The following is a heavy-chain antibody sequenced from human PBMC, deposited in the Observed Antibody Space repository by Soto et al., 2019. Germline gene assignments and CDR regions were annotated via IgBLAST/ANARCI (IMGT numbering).Heavy chain of an antibody. CDR1: GYTFASYG. V-gene: IGHV1-18*01. Sequence: GASVKVSCKASGYTFASYGISWVRQAPGQGLEWMGWISAYNGNTNYAQKLQGRVTMTTDTSTSTAYMELGSLRSDDTAVYYCARWVFGIAAAGNWFDPWGQGTLVTVSS. CDR2: ISAYNGNT. CDR3: ARWVFGIAAAGNWFDP. D-gene: IGHD6-13*01. J-gene: IGHJ5*02.